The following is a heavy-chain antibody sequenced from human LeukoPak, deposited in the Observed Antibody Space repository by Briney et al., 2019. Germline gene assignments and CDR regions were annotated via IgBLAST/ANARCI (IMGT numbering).Heavy chain of an antibody. CDR2: ISSSGSGGST. Sequence: GGSLRLSCAASGFTFSSYAMSWVRQAPGKGLEWVSGISSSGSGGSTYYADSVKGRFTISRDNSKNTLYLQINSVRAEDTAVYYCAGAYSSSWYDFWGQGTLVTVSS. D-gene: IGHD6-13*01. CDR3: AGAYSSSWYDF. CDR1: GFTFSSYA. J-gene: IGHJ5*01. V-gene: IGHV3-23*01.